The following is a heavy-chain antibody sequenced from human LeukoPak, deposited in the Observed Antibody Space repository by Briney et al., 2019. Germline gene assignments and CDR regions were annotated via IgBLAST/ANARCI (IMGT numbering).Heavy chain of an antibody. CDR3: ARHFSDSSGYYYVGFDY. CDR1: GGSISGSSYY. J-gene: IGHJ4*02. D-gene: IGHD3-22*01. Sequence: SETLSLTCTVSGGSISGSSYYWGWIRQPPGKGLEWIGSIYYSGSTYYNPSLKSRVTSSVDTSKNQFSLKLSSVTAADTAVYYCARHFSDSSGYYYVGFDYWGQGTLVTVSS. V-gene: IGHV4-39*01. CDR2: IYYSGST.